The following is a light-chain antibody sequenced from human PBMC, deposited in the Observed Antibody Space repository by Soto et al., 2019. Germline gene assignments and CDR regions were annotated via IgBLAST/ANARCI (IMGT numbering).Light chain of an antibody. CDR3: SSYTITSTYV. Sequence: ALTQPASVSGSPGQSITISCTGTSSDVGGYNYVSWYQQHPGKAPKLMIYEVSDRPSGVSNRFSGSKSGNTASLTISGLQAEDEADYYCSSYTITSTYVFGTGTKVTVL. CDR2: EVS. CDR1: SSDVGGYNY. V-gene: IGLV2-14*01. J-gene: IGLJ1*01.